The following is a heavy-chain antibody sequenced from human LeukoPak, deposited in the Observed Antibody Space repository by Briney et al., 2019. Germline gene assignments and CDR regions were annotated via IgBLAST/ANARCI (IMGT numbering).Heavy chain of an antibody. CDR3: ARQTFGALYFDS. J-gene: IGHJ4*02. CDR1: GGSISRGSYY. V-gene: IGHV4-61*02. CDR2: IYNSGST. Sequence: SETLSLTCVVSGGSISRGSYYWNWIRQPAGKGLEWMGRIYNSGSTNYNPSLKSRVTISADMSRNQLSLQLTSVTAADTAMYYCARQTFGALYFDSWGQGALVIVSS. D-gene: IGHD3-10*01.